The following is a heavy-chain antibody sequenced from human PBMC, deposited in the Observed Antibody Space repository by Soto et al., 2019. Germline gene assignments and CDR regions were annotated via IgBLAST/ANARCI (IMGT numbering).Heavy chain of an antibody. CDR3: AARGGRDYYMDV. J-gene: IGHJ6*03. CDR2: IVVGSGNT. Sequence: QMQLVQSGPEVRKPGTSVKVSCKASGFTFTNSALQWVRQARGQRREWIGWIVVGSGNTNYAQKFQERVTIIRDMSTNTAYMELNSLRSDDTAVYYCAARGGRDYYMDVWGKGTTVTVSS. D-gene: IGHD2-15*01. V-gene: IGHV1-58*01. CDR1: GFTFTNSA.